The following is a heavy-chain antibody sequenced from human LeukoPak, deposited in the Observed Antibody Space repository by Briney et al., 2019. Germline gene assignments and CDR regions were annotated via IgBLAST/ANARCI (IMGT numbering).Heavy chain of an antibody. J-gene: IGHJ4*02. CDR1: GGSISSSSYY. CDR2: INHSGST. Sequence: SETLSLTCTVSGGSISSSSYYWGWIRQPPGKGLEWIGEINHSGSTNYNPSLKSRVTISVDTSKNQFSLKLSSVTAADTAVYYCARLGYSDWGQGTLVTVSS. CDR3: ARLGYSD. V-gene: IGHV4-39*07. D-gene: IGHD2-15*01.